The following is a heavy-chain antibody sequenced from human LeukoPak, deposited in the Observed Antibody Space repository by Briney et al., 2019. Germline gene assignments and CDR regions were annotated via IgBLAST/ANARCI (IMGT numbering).Heavy chain of an antibody. CDR1: GFTFGSYT. Sequence: GGSLRLSCAASGFTFGSYTMTWVRQAPGKGLEWVSTITGGDTYYADSVKGRFTISRDNSKSTLFLQMNSLRAEDTAVFYCAKDKGDGSGRPIFDYWGQGALVTVSS. CDR2: ITGGDT. D-gene: IGHD6-19*01. J-gene: IGHJ4*02. CDR3: AKDKGDGSGRPIFDY. V-gene: IGHV3-23*01.